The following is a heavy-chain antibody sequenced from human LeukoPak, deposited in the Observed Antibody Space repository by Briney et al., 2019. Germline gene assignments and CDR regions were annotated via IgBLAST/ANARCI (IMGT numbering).Heavy chain of an antibody. V-gene: IGHV3-23*01. J-gene: IGHJ4*02. D-gene: IGHD5-18*01. CDR3: ARGNGYNYAYYFDY. Sequence: GGSLRLSCAASGFTFSSYAMSWVRQAPGKGLEWVSVISGGGGSTYHADSVKGRFTISRDNSKNTLYLQMNSLRAEDTAVYYCARGNGYNYAYYFDYWGQGTLVTVSS. CDR2: ISGGGGST. CDR1: GFTFSSYA.